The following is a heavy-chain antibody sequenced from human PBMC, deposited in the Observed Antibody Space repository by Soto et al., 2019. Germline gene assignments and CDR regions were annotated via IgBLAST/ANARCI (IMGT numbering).Heavy chain of an antibody. CDR3: ARTLIPPSGWSFDY. D-gene: IGHD6-19*01. V-gene: IGHV4-34*01. CDR2: INHSGST. J-gene: IGHJ4*02. Sequence: SETLSLTCAVYGGSFSGYYWSWIRQPPGKGLEWIGEINHSGSTNYNPSLKSRVTISVDTSKNQFSLKLSSVTAADTAVYYCARTLIPPSGWSFDYWGQGTLVTVSS. CDR1: GGSFSGYY.